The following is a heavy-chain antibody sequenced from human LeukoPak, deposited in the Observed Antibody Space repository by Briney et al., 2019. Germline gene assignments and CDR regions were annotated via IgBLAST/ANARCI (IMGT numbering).Heavy chain of an antibody. D-gene: IGHD3-22*01. J-gene: IGHJ4*02. CDR3: SRSPLLGEYYDSSGYHCF. CDR2: ISYDGSNK. CDR1: GFTFSSYA. V-gene: IGHV3-30-3*01. Sequence: GGSLRLSCAASGFTFSSYAMHWVRQAPGKGLEWVAVISYDGSNKYYADSVKGRFTISRDNSKNTLYLQMNSLRAEDTAVYYCSRSPLLGEYYDSSGYHCFWGQGTLGTVSS.